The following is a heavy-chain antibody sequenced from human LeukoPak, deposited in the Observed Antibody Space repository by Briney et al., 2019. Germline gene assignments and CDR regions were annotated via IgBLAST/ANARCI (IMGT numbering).Heavy chain of an antibody. CDR2: ISSSGSTI. Sequence: PGGSLRLSCAASGFTFSNHGMDWVRQAPGKGLEWVSYISSSGSTIYYADSVKGRFTISRDNSKNTLYLQMNSLRAEDTAVYYCAKDVEKYSGSYLGVFDIWGQETMVTVSS. CDR3: AKDVEKYSGSYLGVFDI. D-gene: IGHD1-26*01. CDR1: GFTFSNHG. J-gene: IGHJ3*02. V-gene: IGHV3-48*01.